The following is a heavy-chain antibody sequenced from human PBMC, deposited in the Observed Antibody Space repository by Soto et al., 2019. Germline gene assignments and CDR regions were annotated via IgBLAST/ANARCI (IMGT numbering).Heavy chain of an antibody. Sequence: PSETLSLTCAVSGGSISSGGYSWSWIRQPPGKGLEWIGYIYHSGSTYYNPSLKSRVTISVDRSKNQFSLKLSSVTAADTAVYYCARGQGYCSGGSCYRPHFDYWGQGTLVTVSS. V-gene: IGHV4-30-2*01. D-gene: IGHD2-15*01. CDR1: GGSISSGGYS. J-gene: IGHJ4*02. CDR2: IYHSGST. CDR3: ARGQGYCSGGSCYRPHFDY.